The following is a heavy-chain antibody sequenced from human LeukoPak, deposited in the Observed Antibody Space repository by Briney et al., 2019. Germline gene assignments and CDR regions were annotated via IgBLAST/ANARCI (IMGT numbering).Heavy chain of an antibody. Sequence: SETLSLTCSVSGYSIRSGYYWGWIRQPPGKGLEWIGSINHSGTTYYNPSLKSRVTISVDTAKNQFSLKLSSATTADTAVYYSMRVDVGLVPSSNFDLWGRGTVVTVSS. CDR2: INHSGTT. CDR1: GYSIRSGYY. V-gene: IGHV4-38-2*02. D-gene: IGHD2-2*03. CDR3: MRVDVGLVPSSNFDL. J-gene: IGHJ2*01.